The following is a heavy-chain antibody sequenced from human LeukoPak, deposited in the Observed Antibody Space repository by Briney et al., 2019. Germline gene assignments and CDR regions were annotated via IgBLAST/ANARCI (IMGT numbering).Heavy chain of an antibody. CDR1: GFTFSSYW. D-gene: IGHD2-15*01. Sequence: QPGGSLRLSCAASGFTFSSYWMHWVRQAPGKGLVGVTHINNDGSSTSYADSVKGRFTISRDNSKNTLYLQMNSLRTEDTAVYYCACYGIAPPYWGQGTLVSVSS. CDR2: INNDGSST. CDR3: ACYGIAPPY. J-gene: IGHJ4*02. V-gene: IGHV3-74*01.